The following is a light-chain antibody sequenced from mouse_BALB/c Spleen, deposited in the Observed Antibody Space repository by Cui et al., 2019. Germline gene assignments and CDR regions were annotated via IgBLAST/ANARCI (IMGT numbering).Light chain of an antibody. CDR1: QSLLNSGNQKNY. CDR2: GAS. J-gene: IGKJ5*01. V-gene: IGKV8-28*01. CDR3: QNDHSYPLT. Sequence: DIVMTQSPSSLSVSAGQKVTMSSQSSQSLLNSGNQKNYLAWYQQKPGQPPKLLIYGASTRESGVPDRFTGSGSGTDFTLTISSVQAEDLAVYYCQNDHSYPLTFGAGTKLELK.